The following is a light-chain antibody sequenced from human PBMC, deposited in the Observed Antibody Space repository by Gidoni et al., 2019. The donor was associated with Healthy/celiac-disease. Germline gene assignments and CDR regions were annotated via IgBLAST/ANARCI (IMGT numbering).Light chain of an antibody. CDR1: QSVSSY. CDR2: DAS. Sequence: EIVLTQSQATLSLSPGERATLSCRASQSVSSYLAWYQQKPGQVPRLLIYDASNRATGIPARFSGSGSGTDFTLTISSLEPEDFAVYYCQQRSNWPPITFGQGTRLEIK. V-gene: IGKV3-11*01. CDR3: QQRSNWPPIT. J-gene: IGKJ5*01.